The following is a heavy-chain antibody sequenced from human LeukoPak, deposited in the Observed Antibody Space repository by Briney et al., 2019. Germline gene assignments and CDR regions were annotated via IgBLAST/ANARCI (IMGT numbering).Heavy chain of an antibody. V-gene: IGHV1-18*01. CDR1: GYTFRSYG. J-gene: IGHJ4*02. CDR2: ISAYNGNT. D-gene: IGHD1-1*01. Sequence: ASVKVSCKASGYTFRSYGINWVRQAPGQGLEWMGWISAYNGNTNYAQNVQGRVTMTTDTSTSTAYMELRSLRSDDTAVYYCARDHDLDFDYWGQGTLVTVSS. CDR3: ARDHDLDFDY.